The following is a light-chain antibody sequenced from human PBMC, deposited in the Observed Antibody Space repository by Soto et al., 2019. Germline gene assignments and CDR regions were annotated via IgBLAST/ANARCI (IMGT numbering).Light chain of an antibody. CDR2: EIS. V-gene: IGLV1-51*01. Sequence: QSVLTQPASVSGSPGQSITISCTGTNNDIGNYKYVSWYQQHPGKAPKLLIYEISNRPSGIPDRFSGSKSGTSATLGITGFQTGDEADYYCGSWDSSLSAYVFGTGTKLTVL. J-gene: IGLJ1*01. CDR1: NNDIGNYKY. CDR3: GSWDSSLSAYV.